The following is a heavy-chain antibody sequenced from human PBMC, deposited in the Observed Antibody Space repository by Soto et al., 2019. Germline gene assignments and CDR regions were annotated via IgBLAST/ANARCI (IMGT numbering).Heavy chain of an antibody. J-gene: IGHJ4*02. CDR2: ISAYNGNI. Sequence: QVQLVQSGGEVKKPXASVKXSCXXSAXTFXNXGXXXVRQXXXQXLEWMGWISAYNGNINYAQKFRGRVTMTTDTSTSSAYLEVRSLRSDDTAVYYCARSGSSWNLREFDSWGQGTLVTVSS. CDR1: AXTFXNXG. CDR3: ARSGSSWNLREFDS. D-gene: IGHD6-13*01. V-gene: IGHV1-18*01.